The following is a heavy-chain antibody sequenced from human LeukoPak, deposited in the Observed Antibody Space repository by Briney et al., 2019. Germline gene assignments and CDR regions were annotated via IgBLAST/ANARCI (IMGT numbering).Heavy chain of an antibody. D-gene: IGHD3-22*01. J-gene: IGHJ4*02. Sequence: ASVKVSCKASGYTFTGYYMHWVRHAPGQGLEWMGWINPNSGGTNYAQKFQGRVTMTRDTSISTAYMELSRLRSDDTAVYYCASQVCDSSGYGLFDYWGQGTLGTVSS. V-gene: IGHV1-2*02. CDR1: GYTFTGYY. CDR3: ASQVCDSSGYGLFDY. CDR2: INPNSGGT.